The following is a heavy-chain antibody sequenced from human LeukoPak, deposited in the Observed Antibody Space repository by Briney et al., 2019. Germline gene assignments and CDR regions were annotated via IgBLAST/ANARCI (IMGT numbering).Heavy chain of an antibody. J-gene: IGHJ4*02. Sequence: ASVKVSCKVSGHTLIELAMHWVRQAPGKGLEWMGGFEPEDGDTIYAQKFQGRVTMTEDTSTDTAYMELSSLRSEDTAVYYCARGRGVHDSHTYDYFDYWGQGSLVTVSS. CDR1: GHTLIELA. CDR2: FEPEDGDT. CDR3: ARGRGVHDSHTYDYFDY. V-gene: IGHV1-24*01. D-gene: IGHD3-22*01.